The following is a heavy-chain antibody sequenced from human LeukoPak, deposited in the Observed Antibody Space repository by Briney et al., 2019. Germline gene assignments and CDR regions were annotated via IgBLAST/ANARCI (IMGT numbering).Heavy chain of an antibody. D-gene: IGHD5-12*01. J-gene: IGHJ4*02. CDR2: IYYSGST. Sequence: SETLSLTCTVSGGSISSYYWSWIRQPPGKGLEWIGYIYYSGSTNYNPSLKSRVTISVDTSKNQFSLKLSSVTAADTAVYYCARVDGYSGYAPADYFDYWGQGTLVTVSS. V-gene: IGHV4-59*01. CDR3: ARVDGYSGYAPADYFDY. CDR1: GGSISSYY.